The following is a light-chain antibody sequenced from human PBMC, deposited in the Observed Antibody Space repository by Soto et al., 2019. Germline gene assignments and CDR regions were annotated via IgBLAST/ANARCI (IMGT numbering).Light chain of an antibody. CDR3: SSYTTSDTRQIV. V-gene: IGLV2-14*03. J-gene: IGLJ1*01. CDR2: DVS. Sequence: QSALTQPASVSGSPGQSITISCTGTSSDVGGYNYVSWCQHHPGKAPKLMIYDVSNRPSGVSNCFSGSKSGNTASLTISGLQPEDEADYYCSSYTTSDTRQIVFGTGTKVTVL. CDR1: SSDVGGYNY.